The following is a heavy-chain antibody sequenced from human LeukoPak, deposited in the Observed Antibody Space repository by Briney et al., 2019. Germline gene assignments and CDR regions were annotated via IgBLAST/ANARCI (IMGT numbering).Heavy chain of an antibody. J-gene: IGHJ4*02. D-gene: IGHD6-13*01. Sequence: GGSLRLSCAASGFTFSSYGMHWVRQAPGKGLEWVAVMWYDGSNKYYADSVKGRFTISRDNSKNTLYLQMNSLRAEDTAVYYCARDRFIAAAGTGYYFDYWGQGTLVTVSS. CDR1: GFTFSSYG. CDR2: MWYDGSNK. CDR3: ARDRFIAAAGTGYYFDY. V-gene: IGHV3-33*01.